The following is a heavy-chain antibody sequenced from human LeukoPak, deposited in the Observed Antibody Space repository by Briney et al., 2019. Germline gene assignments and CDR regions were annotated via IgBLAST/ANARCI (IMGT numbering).Heavy chain of an antibody. V-gene: IGHV4-39*07. CDR3: ARDPVRGSGY. CDR1: GGSISSSSYY. D-gene: IGHD3-10*01. Sequence: SETLSLTRTVSGGSISSSSYYWGWVRQPPGKGLEWIGSIYYSGSTYYNPSLKSRVTISVDTSKNQFSLKLSSVTAADTAVYYCARDPVRGSGYWGQGTLVTVSS. J-gene: IGHJ4*02. CDR2: IYYSGST.